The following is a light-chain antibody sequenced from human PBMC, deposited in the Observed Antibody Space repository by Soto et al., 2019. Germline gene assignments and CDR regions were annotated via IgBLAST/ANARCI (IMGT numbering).Light chain of an antibody. CDR2: GAS. V-gene: IGKV3-20*01. J-gene: IGKJ1*01. CDR3: QQYGSSTWT. CDR1: QSVSSSY. Sequence: EIVLTQSPGTLSLSPGERATLSCRASQSVSSSYLAWYQQKPGQAPRLLIYGASSRATGIPDRFSGSGSGRDFTLTISRLEPEDFAVYYCQQYGSSTWTFGHGTKVEIK.